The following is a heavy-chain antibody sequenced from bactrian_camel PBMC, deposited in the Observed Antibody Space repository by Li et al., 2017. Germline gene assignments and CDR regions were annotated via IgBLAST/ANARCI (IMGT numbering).Heavy chain of an antibody. J-gene: IGHJ4*01. D-gene: IGHD6*01. Sequence: HVQLVESGGGLVQPGGSLRLSCAASGFTFSSYYMNWVRQAPGKGLEWVSSIYSDGSNTNYADSVKGRFTISRDNAKNTLSLVMDNLRPEDTGTYYCAADRARTGGSCSLVSRLYDYSGHGTQVTVS. CDR3: AADRARTGGSCSLVSRLYDY. V-gene: IGHV3-2*01. CDR1: GFTFSSYY. CDR2: IYSDGSNT.